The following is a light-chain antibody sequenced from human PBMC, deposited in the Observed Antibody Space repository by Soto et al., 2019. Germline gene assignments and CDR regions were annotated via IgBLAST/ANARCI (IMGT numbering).Light chain of an antibody. CDR2: GVF. Sequence: DIQMTQSPSSLSASVGDRVTITCRASQGISNELGWYQQKPGRAPKRLIYGVFNLQSGVPSRFSASASGTEFTLTISSLQPEDSATYYCLQHHTYPWTFGQGTKVEVK. J-gene: IGKJ1*01. V-gene: IGKV1-17*01. CDR1: QGISNE. CDR3: LQHHTYPWT.